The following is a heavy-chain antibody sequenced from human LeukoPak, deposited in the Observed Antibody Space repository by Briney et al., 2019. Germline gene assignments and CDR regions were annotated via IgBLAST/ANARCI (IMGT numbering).Heavy chain of an antibody. V-gene: IGHV4-61*02. CDR1: GGSISSGNYY. D-gene: IGHD3-3*01. Sequence: PSETLSLTCTVSGGSISSGNYYWSWIRQPAGKGLEWIGRIYTSGSTNYNPSLKSRVTISVDTSKNQFSLKLSSVTAADTAVYYCARGVRFLEWLPPSFDYWGQGTLVTVSS. CDR3: ARGVRFLEWLPPSFDY. CDR2: IYTSGST. J-gene: IGHJ4*02.